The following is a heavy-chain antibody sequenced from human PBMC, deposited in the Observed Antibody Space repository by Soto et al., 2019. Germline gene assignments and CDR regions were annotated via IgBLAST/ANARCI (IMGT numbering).Heavy chain of an antibody. CDR1: GDTISSGDYY. D-gene: IGHD7-27*01. CDR3: TRANWYSEY. CDR2: IYYSGVT. J-gene: IGHJ4*02. V-gene: IGHV4-30-4*08. Sequence: SETLSLSCTVSGDTISSGDYYWSWIRQPPGKGLEWIGYIYYSGVTYYNPSLKGRVTISVATSKNQLSLKVASVTAADTAVYYCTRANWYSEYWGQATLVTVSS.